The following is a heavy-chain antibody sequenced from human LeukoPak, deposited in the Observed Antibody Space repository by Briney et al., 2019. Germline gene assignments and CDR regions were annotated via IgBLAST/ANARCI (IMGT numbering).Heavy chain of an antibody. CDR1: GYTFTIYG. V-gene: IGHV1-18*04. CDR3: ALTKDIVVVPAAQFDY. Sequence: ASVKVSCKASGYTFTIYGISWGRQAPGQGLEWMGWISAYNGNTNYAQKLQGRVTMTTDTSTSTAYMELRSLRSDDTAVYYCALTKDIVVVPAAQFDYWGQGTLVTVSS. CDR2: ISAYNGNT. J-gene: IGHJ4*02. D-gene: IGHD2-2*01.